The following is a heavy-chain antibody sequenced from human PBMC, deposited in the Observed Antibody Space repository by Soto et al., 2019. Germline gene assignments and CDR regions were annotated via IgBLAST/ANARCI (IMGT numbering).Heavy chain of an antibody. J-gene: IGHJ4*02. Sequence: EVQLMESGGGLVQPGGSLRLSCAVSGFIFSDQYIDWVRQGPGKGLEWVGRSRHKAYSYTTEFAASVRGRFTISRDDTKNSLYLQMNSLKIEDTAVYFCTILPGRTNHTSHWGQGTLVTVSS. CDR1: GFIFSDQY. V-gene: IGHV3-72*01. CDR3: TILPGRTNHTSH. D-gene: IGHD2-8*01. CDR2: SRHKAYSYTT.